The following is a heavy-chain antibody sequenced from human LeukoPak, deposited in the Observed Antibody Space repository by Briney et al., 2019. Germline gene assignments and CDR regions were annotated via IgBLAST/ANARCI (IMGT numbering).Heavy chain of an antibody. CDR3: ARDSATKVRGPVIGSTDF. D-gene: IGHD3-10*01. CDR2: IKQDGSEK. Sequence: GGSLRLSFAASGFTFSTYWMSWVRQAPGKGLEWVGNIKQDGSEKNYVDSVKGRFTISRDNAKNSLYLQMNSLRAEDTAVYYCARDSATKVRGPVIGSTDFWGQGTLVTVSS. J-gene: IGHJ4*02. V-gene: IGHV3-7*01. CDR1: GFTFSTYW.